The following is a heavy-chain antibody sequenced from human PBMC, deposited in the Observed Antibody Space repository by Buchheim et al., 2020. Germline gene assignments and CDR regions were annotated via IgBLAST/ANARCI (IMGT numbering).Heavy chain of an antibody. J-gene: IGHJ6*03. V-gene: IGHV4-34*01. D-gene: IGHD3-22*01. CDR2: INHSGST. CDR3: ASSITMIARGYYYMDV. Sequence: QLRLQESGPGLVKPSETLSLTCAVYGGSFSGYYWSWIRQPPGKGLEWIGEINHSGSTNYNPSLKSRVTISVDTSKNQFSLKLSSVTAADTAVYYCASSITMIARGYYYMDVWGKGTT. CDR1: GGSFSGYY.